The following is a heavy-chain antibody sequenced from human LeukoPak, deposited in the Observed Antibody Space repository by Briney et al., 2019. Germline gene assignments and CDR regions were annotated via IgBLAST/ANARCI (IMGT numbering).Heavy chain of an antibody. CDR2: INHSGST. V-gene: IGHV4-34*01. CDR1: GGSFSGYC. Sequence: SETLSLTCAVYGGSFSGYCWSWIRQPPGKGLEWIGEINHSGSTNYNPSLKSRVTISVDTSNNQFSLKLSSVTAADTAVYYCARAGAARGSFDPWGQGTLVTVSS. J-gene: IGHJ5*02. CDR3: ARAGAARGSFDP. D-gene: IGHD6-6*01.